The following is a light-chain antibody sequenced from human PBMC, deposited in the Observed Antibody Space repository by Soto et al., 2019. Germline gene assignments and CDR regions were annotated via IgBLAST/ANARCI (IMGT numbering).Light chain of an antibody. CDR3: SSYAAYNALV. V-gene: IGLV2-8*01. CDR2: EVS. Sequence: QSALTQPPSASGSPGQSVTISCTGTGNDIGQYNYVSWYQQHPDKAPKLMISEVSRRPSGVSHRFSGSKFGNTAYLTVSGLQPDDEADYYCSSYAAYNALVFGGGTQLTVL. J-gene: IGLJ3*02. CDR1: GNDIGQYNY.